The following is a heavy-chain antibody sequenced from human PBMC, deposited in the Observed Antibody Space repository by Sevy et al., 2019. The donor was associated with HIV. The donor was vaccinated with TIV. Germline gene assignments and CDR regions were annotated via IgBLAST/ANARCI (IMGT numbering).Heavy chain of an antibody. CDR2: IYSDGRT. Sequence: GGSLRLSCVVSGFSVSSNYMSWVRQVPGKGLEWVSNIYSDGRTYYADSVRGRFTISRDTSKNTVYLEMKSLRAEDTAVYYCTREDIVLGEDNYYGMDVWGHGTTVTVSS. D-gene: IGHD2-15*01. V-gene: IGHV3-53*01. CDR3: TREDIVLGEDNYYGMDV. J-gene: IGHJ6*02. CDR1: GFSVSSNY.